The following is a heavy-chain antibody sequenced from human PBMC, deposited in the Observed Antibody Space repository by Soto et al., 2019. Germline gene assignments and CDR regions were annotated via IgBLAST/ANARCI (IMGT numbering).Heavy chain of an antibody. CDR2: IIPIYGTA. D-gene: IGHD3-22*01. V-gene: IGHV1-69*01. Sequence: QVQLVQSGAEVKKPGSSVKVSCKASGGTFSSYAITWVRQAPGQGLEWMGGIIPIYGTANYAQKFQDRVTITADESTTTAHMELSSLRSDDTTVNYCARGGISSGYYDYWGQGTLVTVSS. CDR3: ARGGISSGYYDY. J-gene: IGHJ4*02. CDR1: GGTFSSYA.